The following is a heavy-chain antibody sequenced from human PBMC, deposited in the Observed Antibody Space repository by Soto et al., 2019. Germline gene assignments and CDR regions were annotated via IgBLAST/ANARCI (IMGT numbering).Heavy chain of an antibody. V-gene: IGHV3-23*01. D-gene: IGHD2-21*02. CDR2: ISGSGPST. J-gene: IGHJ4*02. Sequence: GGSLRLSCAASGFSFSNYFMSWVRQAPGKRLEWVSAISGSGPSTYYADSVRGRFTISRDNSKNTLYLQMNSLRAEDTALYYCAKDLASCVGDCYAPFDYWGQGTLVTVSS. CDR3: AKDLASCVGDCYAPFDY. CDR1: GFSFSNYF.